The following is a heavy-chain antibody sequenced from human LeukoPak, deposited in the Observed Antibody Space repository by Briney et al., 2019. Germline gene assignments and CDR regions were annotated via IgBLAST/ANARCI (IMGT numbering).Heavy chain of an antibody. Sequence: GGSLRLSCAASGFTFTSYAMSWVRQVSGKGLEWVSVIYSGGSTYYADSVKGRFTISRDNSKNTLYLQMNSLRAEDTAVYYCARETYYYDSSGYYFDYWGQGTLVTVSS. J-gene: IGHJ4*02. CDR1: GFTFTSYA. V-gene: IGHV3-53*01. CDR2: IYSGGST. D-gene: IGHD3-22*01. CDR3: ARETYYYDSSGYYFDY.